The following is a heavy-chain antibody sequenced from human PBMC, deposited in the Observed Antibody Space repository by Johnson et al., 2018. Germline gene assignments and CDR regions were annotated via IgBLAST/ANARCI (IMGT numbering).Heavy chain of an antibody. CDR2: ISYDGSNK. CDR3: AKPKDGGNSLSFMDV. D-gene: IGHD4-23*01. V-gene: IGHV3-30*18. J-gene: IGHJ6*03. CDR1: GFTFSSYS. Sequence: VQLVESGGGLVKPGGSLRLSCAASGFTFSSYSMHWVRQAPGKGLEWVAVISYDGSNKYYADYVKGRFTISRDNSKNTLYLQMNSLRAEDTAVYYCAKPKDGGNSLSFMDVWGKGTTVTVSS.